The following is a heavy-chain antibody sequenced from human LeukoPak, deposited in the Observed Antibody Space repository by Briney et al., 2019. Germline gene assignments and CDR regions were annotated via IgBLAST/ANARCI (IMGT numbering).Heavy chain of an antibody. J-gene: IGHJ4*02. Sequence: GGSLRLSCAASGFTFSDYYMSWLRQAPGKGLEWVSYISSSGSTIYYADSVKGRFTISRDNAKNSLYLQMNSLRAEDTAVYYCARDLPGYSYGYLFDYWGQGTLVTVSS. D-gene: IGHD5-18*01. CDR1: GFTFSDYY. CDR3: ARDLPGYSYGYLFDY. V-gene: IGHV3-11*04. CDR2: ISSSGSTI.